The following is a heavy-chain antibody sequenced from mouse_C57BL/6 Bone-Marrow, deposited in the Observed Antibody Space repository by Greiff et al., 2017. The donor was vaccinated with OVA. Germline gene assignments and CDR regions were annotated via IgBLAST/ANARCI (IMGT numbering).Heavy chain of an antibody. CDR2: IYPRSGNT. Sequence: QVQLKQSGAELARPGASVKLSCKASGYTFTSYGISWVKQSTGQGLEWIGEIYPRSGNTYYNEKFKGKATLTADKSSRTAYMELRSLTSEDSAVYFCDLITTVVADYWGQGTTLTVSS. D-gene: IGHD1-1*01. CDR1: GYTFTSYG. CDR3: DLITTVVADY. J-gene: IGHJ2*01. V-gene: IGHV1-81*01.